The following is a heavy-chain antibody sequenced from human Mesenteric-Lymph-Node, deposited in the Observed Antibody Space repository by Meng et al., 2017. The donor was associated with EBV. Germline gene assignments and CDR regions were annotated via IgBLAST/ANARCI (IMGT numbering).Heavy chain of an antibody. Sequence: QVQLVQSGAEVKKPAASVKVSCKASGYTFTSYAMHGVRQAPRQRFEWMGWINAGNRNTKHSQKFQGRVTITRDTSASTAYMELSSLRSEDTAVYYCARQGNYYGSGTHAHFDYWGQGALVTVSS. J-gene: IGHJ4*02. CDR2: INAGNRNT. CDR1: GYTFTSYA. CDR3: ARQGNYYGSGTHAHFDY. V-gene: IGHV1-3*01. D-gene: IGHD3-10*01.